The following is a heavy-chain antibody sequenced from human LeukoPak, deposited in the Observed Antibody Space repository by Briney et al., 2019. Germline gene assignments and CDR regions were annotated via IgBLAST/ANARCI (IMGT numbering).Heavy chain of an antibody. CDR2: MNPNSGNT. CDR1: GYTFTSYG. D-gene: IGHD3-10*01. V-gene: IGHV1-8*02. CDR3: ARGLLSWFGELFAY. Sequence: GASVKVSCKASGYTFTSYGISWVRQAPGQGLEWLGWMNPNSGNTGYAQKFQGRVTMTRNTSISTAYMELSSLRSDDTAVYYCARGLLSWFGELFAYWGQGTLVTVSS. J-gene: IGHJ4*02.